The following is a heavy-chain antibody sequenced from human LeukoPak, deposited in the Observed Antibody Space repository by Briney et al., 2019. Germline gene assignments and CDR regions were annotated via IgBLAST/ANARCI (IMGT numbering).Heavy chain of an antibody. V-gene: IGHV3-21*01. CDR1: GFTFTTYG. CDR3: ARGRYFDL. J-gene: IGHJ2*01. CDR2: ITTGIGYT. Sequence: GGSLRLSCSASGFTFTTYGMNWVRPAPGKGLEWVSSITTGIGYTYYAGSVKGRFTISRDNAKNSLYLEMNGLRVEDTAVYYCARGRYFDLWGRGTLVTVSS.